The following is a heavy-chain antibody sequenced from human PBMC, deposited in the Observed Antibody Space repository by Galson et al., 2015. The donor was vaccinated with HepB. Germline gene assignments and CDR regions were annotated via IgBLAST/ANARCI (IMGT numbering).Heavy chain of an antibody. Sequence: SLRLSCAASGFTFSSYWMSWVRQAPGKGLEWVANRKQDGSEKYYVDSVKGRFTISRDNAKNSLYLQMNSLRAEDTAVYYCARDPSGSLLFLDAFDIWGQGTMVTVSS. V-gene: IGHV3-7*03. CDR3: ARDPSGSLLFLDAFDI. D-gene: IGHD1-26*01. CDR1: GFTFSSYW. J-gene: IGHJ3*02. CDR2: RKQDGSEK.